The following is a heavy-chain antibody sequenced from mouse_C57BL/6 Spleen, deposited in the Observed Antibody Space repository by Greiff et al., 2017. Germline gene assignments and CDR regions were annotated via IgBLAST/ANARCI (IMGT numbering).Heavy chain of an antibody. CDR3: ARVDYGPTTYAMDY. D-gene: IGHD1-1*02. V-gene: IGHV1-69*01. CDR2: IDPSDSYT. CDR1: GYTFTSYW. J-gene: IGHJ4*01. Sequence: QVQLQQPGAELVMPGASVKLSCKASGYTFTSYWMHWVKQRPGQGLEWIGEIDPSDSYTNYNQKLKGKSTLTVDKSSSTAYMQLSSLTSEDSAVYYCARVDYGPTTYAMDYWGQGTSVTVSS.